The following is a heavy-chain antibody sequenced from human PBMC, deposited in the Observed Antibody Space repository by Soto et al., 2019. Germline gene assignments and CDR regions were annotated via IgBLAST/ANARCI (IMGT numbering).Heavy chain of an antibody. D-gene: IGHD6-19*01. CDR3: ARTDKYNSQSSGWANRFDY. CDR1: GFIFSNYA. Sequence: EVQLLESGGDLVQPGGSLRLSCAAFGFIFSNYAITWVRQAPGKGPEWVSTFTSGGSTYYRDTVKGRFTISRDNSKNTLYLQMNSLRAEDTAVYYCARTDKYNSQSSGWANRFDYWGQGTLVTVSS. V-gene: IGHV3-23*01. CDR2: FTSGGST. J-gene: IGHJ4*02.